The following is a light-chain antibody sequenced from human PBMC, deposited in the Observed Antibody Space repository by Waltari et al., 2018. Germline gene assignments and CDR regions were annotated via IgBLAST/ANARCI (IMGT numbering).Light chain of an antibody. Sequence: QSALTQPASVSGSPGQSITISCTGTSSDVGAYNHVSWYQQHPGQAPKLIIYDVSNRPSGVSNRFAGSKSGNTASLTISGLQAEDEADYYCSSYISSSTLELFGGGTSLTVL. V-gene: IGLV2-14*03. CDR2: DVS. CDR1: SSDVGAYNH. CDR3: SSYISSSTLEL. J-gene: IGLJ2*01.